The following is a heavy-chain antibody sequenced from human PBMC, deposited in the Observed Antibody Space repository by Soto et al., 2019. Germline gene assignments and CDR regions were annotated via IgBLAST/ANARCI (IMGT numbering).Heavy chain of an antibody. CDR3: AREVFVEFWSSFGTHPYYFDY. D-gene: IGHD3-3*01. J-gene: IGHJ4*02. V-gene: IGHV3-30-3*01. CDR1: GFRFSTHS. Sequence: QVHLVESGGGVVQPGRSLRLSCEASGFRFSTHSFHWVRQAPGKGLEWVAVISDDGSSINYADSVKGRFTISRDNPKNVLYLQMNSLKDEDTAVYYCAREVFVEFWSSFGTHPYYFDYWGQGTQVTVSS. CDR2: ISDDGSSI.